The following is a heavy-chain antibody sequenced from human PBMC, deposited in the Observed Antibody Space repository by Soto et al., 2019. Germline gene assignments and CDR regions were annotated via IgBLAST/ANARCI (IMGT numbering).Heavy chain of an antibody. V-gene: IGHV3-21*01. J-gene: IGHJ6*02. CDR1: GFTFSSYS. D-gene: IGHD5-18*01. CDR2: ISSSSSYI. CDR3: ARDLRGYSYGYYYYGMDV. Sequence: GSLRLSCAASGFTFSSYSMNWVRQAPGKGLEWVSSISSSSSYIYYADSVKGRFTISRDNAKNSLYLQMNSLRAEDAAVYYCARDLRGYSYGYYYYGMDVWGQGTTVTVSS.